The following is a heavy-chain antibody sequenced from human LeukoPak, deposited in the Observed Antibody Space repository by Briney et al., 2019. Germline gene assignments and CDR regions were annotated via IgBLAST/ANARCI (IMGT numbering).Heavy chain of an antibody. CDR3: ARGGGLGYCSSTSCYATRFDP. CDR1: GGSISSYY. CDR2: IYYSGST. D-gene: IGHD2-2*01. Sequence: SETLSLTCTVSGGSISSYYWSWIRQPPGKGLEWVGYIYYSGSTNYNPSLKSRVTISVDTSKNQFSLKLGSVTAADTAVYYCARGGGLGYCSSTSCYATRFDPWGQGTLVTVSS. J-gene: IGHJ5*02. V-gene: IGHV4-59*01.